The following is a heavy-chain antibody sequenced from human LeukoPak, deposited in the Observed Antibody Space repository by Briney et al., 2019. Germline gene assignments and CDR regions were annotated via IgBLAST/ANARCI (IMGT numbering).Heavy chain of an antibody. CDR1: GYSFTGYY. J-gene: IGHJ5*02. V-gene: IGHV1-2*02. CDR3: ARGLTHKWLDL. CDR2: IAPDSGGT. D-gene: IGHD2-8*01. Sequence: ASVKVSCKASGYSFTGYYMYWVRQAPGQGLEWMGWIAPDSGGTNYVQKFQGRVTMTRDTSISTAYMELSRLRSDDTALYYCARGLTHKWLDLWGQGTLVTVSS.